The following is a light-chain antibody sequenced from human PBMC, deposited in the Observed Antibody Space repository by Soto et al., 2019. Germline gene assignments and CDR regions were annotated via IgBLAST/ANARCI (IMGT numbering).Light chain of an antibody. CDR2: GAS. CDR1: QNIHTN. Sequence: EIVMTQSPATLSVSPVERATLSFMAGQNIHTNLAWYQQTPGQAPRLLFYGASTRATGIPARFSGSGSGTEFTLTISRLQSEDFAVYYCQQYNNWPQSITFGQGTRLEIK. CDR3: QQYNNWPQSIT. V-gene: IGKV3-15*01. J-gene: IGKJ5*01.